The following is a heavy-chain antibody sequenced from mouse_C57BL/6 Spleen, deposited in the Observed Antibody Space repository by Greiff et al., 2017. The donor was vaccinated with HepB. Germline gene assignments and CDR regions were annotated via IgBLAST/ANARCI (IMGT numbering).Heavy chain of an antibody. D-gene: IGHD1-1*01. CDR1: GYTFTSYW. Sequence: VQLQQPGAELVKPGASVKVSCKASGYTFTSYWMHWVKQRPGQGLEWIGRIHPSDSDTNYNQKFKGKATLTVDKSSSTAYMQLSSLTSEDSAVYYCAIPHYYGSSQYFDYWGQGTTLTVSS. V-gene: IGHV1-74*01. CDR3: AIPHYYGSSQYFDY. CDR2: IHPSDSDT. J-gene: IGHJ2*01.